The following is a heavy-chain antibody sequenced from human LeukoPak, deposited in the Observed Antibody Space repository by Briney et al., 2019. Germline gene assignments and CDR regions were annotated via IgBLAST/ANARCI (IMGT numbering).Heavy chain of an antibody. Sequence: GASVKVSCKASGFTFSSAMQWVRQARGQRLEWIGWIVVGSGNTNYARKFQERVTITRDMSTSTAYMELSSLRSEDTAVYYCAADNRTVRGVIIGYYYGMDVWGQGTTVTVSS. CDR3: AADNRTVRGVIIGYYYGMDV. V-gene: IGHV1-58*02. D-gene: IGHD3-10*01. CDR2: IVVGSGNT. CDR1: GFTFSSA. J-gene: IGHJ6*02.